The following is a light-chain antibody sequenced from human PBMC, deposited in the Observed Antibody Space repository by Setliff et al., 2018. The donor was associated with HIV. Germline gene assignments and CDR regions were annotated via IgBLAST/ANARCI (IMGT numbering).Light chain of an antibody. CDR3: CSYANSSTYI. V-gene: IGLV2-23*02. J-gene: IGLJ1*01. CDR1: SSDVGSYKL. Sequence: QSALTQPASVSGSPGQSITISCTGTSSDVGSYKLVSWYQQHPGKAPKVMIYEVTKRPSGVSNRFSGSKSANTASLTISGLQAEDEADYYCCSYANSSTYIFGTGTKVTVL. CDR2: EVT.